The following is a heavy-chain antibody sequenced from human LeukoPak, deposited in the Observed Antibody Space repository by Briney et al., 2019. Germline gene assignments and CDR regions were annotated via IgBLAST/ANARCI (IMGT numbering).Heavy chain of an antibody. D-gene: IGHD5-18*01. CDR1: GYTFTSYA. V-gene: IGHV7-4-1*02. Sequence: ASVKVSCKASGYTFTSYAMNWVRQAPGQGLEWMGWINTNTGNPTYAQGFTGRFVFSLDTSVSTAYLQISSLKAEDTAVYYCARGGGNMVTTFGGAFDYWGQGTLVTVSS. CDR3: ARGGGNMVTTFGGAFDY. J-gene: IGHJ4*02. CDR2: INTNTGNP.